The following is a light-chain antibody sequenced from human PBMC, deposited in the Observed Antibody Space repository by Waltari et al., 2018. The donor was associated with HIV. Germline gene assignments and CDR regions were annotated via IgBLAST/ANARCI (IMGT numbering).Light chain of an antibody. Sequence: QSVLTQPPSVSAAPGQKVTISCSGSSPNFGSNRVFWYQQLPGTAPKLLIYDNTKRPSGIPDRFSGSKSGTLATLGITGLQTGDEADYYCGTWDSSLSAVLFGGGTKLTVL. CDR3: GTWDSSLSAVL. CDR2: DNT. V-gene: IGLV1-51*01. CDR1: SPNFGSNR. J-gene: IGLJ2*01.